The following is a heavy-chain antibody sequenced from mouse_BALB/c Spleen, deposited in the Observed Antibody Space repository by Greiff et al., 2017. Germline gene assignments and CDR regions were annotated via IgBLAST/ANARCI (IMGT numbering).Heavy chain of an antibody. D-gene: IGHD2-14*01. CDR2: IWGDGST. Sequence: QVQLKQSGPGLVAPSQSLSITCTVSGFSLTGYGVNWVRQPPGKGLEWLGMIWGDGSTDYNSALKSRLSISKDNSKSQVFLKMNSLQTDDTARYYCAREDAYYRYDYYAMDYWGQGTSVTVSS. V-gene: IGHV2-6-7*01. J-gene: IGHJ4*01. CDR3: AREDAYYRYDYYAMDY. CDR1: GFSLTGYG.